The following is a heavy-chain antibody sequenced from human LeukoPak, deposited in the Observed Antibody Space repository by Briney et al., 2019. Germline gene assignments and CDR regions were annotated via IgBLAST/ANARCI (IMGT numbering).Heavy chain of an antibody. CDR2: INPNSGGT. V-gene: IGHV1-2*06. D-gene: IGHD3-3*01. Sequence: GASVKVSCKASGYTFTGYYMHWVRQAPGQGLEWMGRINPNSGGTNYAQKFQGRVTMTRDTSISTAYMELSRLRSDDTAVYYCARGRLRVLEPFDYWGQGTLVTVSS. CDR3: ARGRLRVLEPFDY. J-gene: IGHJ4*02. CDR1: GYTFTGYY.